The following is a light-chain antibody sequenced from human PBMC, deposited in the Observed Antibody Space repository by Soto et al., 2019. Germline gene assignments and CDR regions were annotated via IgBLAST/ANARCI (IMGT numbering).Light chain of an antibody. CDR3: CSYVGSSILM. CDR1: SSDVGLYNL. V-gene: IGLV2-23*02. CDR2: EVN. J-gene: IGLJ3*02. Sequence: QSVLTQPASVSGSSGQSTTLSCTGTSSDVGLYNLVSWYQQLPGKAPKLIIYEVNERPSGISDRFSGSKSGNTASLTISGLQDEDEADYYCCSYVGSSILMFGGGTKVPVL.